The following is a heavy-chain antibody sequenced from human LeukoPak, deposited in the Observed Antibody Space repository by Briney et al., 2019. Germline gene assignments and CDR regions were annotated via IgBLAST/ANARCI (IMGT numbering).Heavy chain of an antibody. J-gene: IGHJ4*02. CDR1: VGSISSYY. CDR2: IVSSGST. Sequence: PSETLSLTCTVSVGSISSYYWSWIRQPARKGLEWIGRIVSSGSTNYNPSLNSQVTISVDTSKNQFSLKLSSVTAADTAVYYCARGGGAYGNFDYWGQGTLVTVSS. D-gene: IGHD4-17*01. CDR3: ARGGGAYGNFDY. V-gene: IGHV4-4*07.